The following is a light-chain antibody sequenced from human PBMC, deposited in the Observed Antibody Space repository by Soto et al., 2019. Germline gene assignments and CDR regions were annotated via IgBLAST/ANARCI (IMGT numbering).Light chain of an antibody. Sequence: QMTQSPSSLSASVVRRVTSTCRASQGISTYLNWYQQKPGKAPKVLIYEASSLQSGVPSRFSGSGSGTDFTLTITSPQPEDFATYYCQQSYNTPRTFGQGTKVDIK. CDR2: EAS. J-gene: IGKJ1*01. V-gene: IGKV1-39*01. CDR1: QGISTY. CDR3: QQSYNTPRT.